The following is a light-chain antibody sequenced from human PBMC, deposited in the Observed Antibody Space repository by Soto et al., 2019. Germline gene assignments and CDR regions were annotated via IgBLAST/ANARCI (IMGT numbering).Light chain of an antibody. CDR2: LNSDGSH. CDR1: SGHSSYA. Sequence: QAVVTQSPSASASLGASVKLTCTLSSGHSSYAIAWHQQQPEKGPRYLMTLNSDGSHSKGDGIPDRFSGSSSGAERYLTISSLQSEDEADYYCQTWGTGTGVFGGGTKVTVL. J-gene: IGLJ3*02. CDR3: QTWGTGTGV. V-gene: IGLV4-69*01.